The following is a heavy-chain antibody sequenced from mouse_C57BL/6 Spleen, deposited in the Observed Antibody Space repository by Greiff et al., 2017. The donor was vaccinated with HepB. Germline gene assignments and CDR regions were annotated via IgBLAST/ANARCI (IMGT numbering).Heavy chain of an antibody. CDR3: TRSPDYYGSSPRAMDY. V-gene: IGHV1-15*01. J-gene: IGHJ4*01. Sequence: QVQLQQSGAELVRPGASVTLSCKASGYTFTDYEMHWVKQTPVHGLEWIGAIDPETGGTAYNQKFKGKAILTADKSSSTAYMELRSLTSEDSAVYYCTRSPDYYGSSPRAMDYWGQGTSATVSS. D-gene: IGHD1-1*01. CDR1: GYTFTDYE. CDR2: IDPETGGT.